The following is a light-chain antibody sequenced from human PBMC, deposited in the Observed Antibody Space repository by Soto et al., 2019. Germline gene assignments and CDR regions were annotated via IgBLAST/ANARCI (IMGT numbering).Light chain of an antibody. V-gene: IGKV3-20*01. CDR2: GAS. J-gene: IGKJ2*01. Sequence: EIVLTQSPGTLSLSPGERATLSCRASQTVRSNYLAWYQQKPGQAPMLVIYGASSRATGIPDRFSGSGSGTDFTLTISRLDPEDFAVFYCQQYGGSPSFGQGTKLEIK. CDR3: QQYGGSPS. CDR1: QTVRSNY.